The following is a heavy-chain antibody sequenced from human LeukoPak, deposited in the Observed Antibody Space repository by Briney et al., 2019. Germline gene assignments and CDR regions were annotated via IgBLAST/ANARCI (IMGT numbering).Heavy chain of an antibody. CDR1: GYTFTSYG. J-gene: IGHJ3*02. CDR2: ISAYNGNT. CDR3: ARVRVKFDWLPDDAFDI. D-gene: IGHD3-9*01. Sequence: GASVKVSCKASGYTFTSYGISWVRQAPGQGLEWMGWISAYNGNTNYAQKLQGRVTMTTDTSTSTAYMELRSLRSDDTAVYYCARVRVKFDWLPDDAFDIWGQGTMVTVSS. V-gene: IGHV1-18*01.